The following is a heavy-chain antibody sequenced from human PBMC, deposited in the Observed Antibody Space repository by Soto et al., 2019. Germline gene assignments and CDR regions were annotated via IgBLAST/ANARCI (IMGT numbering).Heavy chain of an antibody. J-gene: IGHJ5*02. Sequence: EVQLVESGGGLVQPGGSLRLSCAASGFTFSSYDMHWVRQATGKGLEWVSAIGTAGDTYYPGSVKGRFTISRENAKNSLYLQMNSLRAGDTAVYYCARGSRDFWSGLAGFDPWGQGTLVTVSS. CDR3: ARGSRDFWSGLAGFDP. CDR2: IGTAGDT. D-gene: IGHD3-3*01. V-gene: IGHV3-13*01. CDR1: GFTFSSYD.